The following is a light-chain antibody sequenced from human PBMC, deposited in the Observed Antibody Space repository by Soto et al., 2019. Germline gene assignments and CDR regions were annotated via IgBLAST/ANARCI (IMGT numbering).Light chain of an antibody. CDR1: QSVSSNY. CDR3: KQYGYSPRT. Sequence: EIVLTQSPGTLSLSPGERATLSCRASQSVSSNYLAWYQLKPGQAPRLLIYGASSRATGIPDRFSGSGSGTDFTLTISSPDPEDFAVYFCKQYGYSPRTFGQGTKVEIK. CDR2: GAS. V-gene: IGKV3-20*01. J-gene: IGKJ1*01.